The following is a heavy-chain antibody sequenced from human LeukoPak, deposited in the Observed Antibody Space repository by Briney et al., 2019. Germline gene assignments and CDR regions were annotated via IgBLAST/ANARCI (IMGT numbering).Heavy chain of an antibody. CDR2: ISTSGGRT. J-gene: IGHJ4*02. CDR1: GFTFSTYA. CDR3: ARSAVATSCCTAVDY. V-gene: IGHV3-23*01. Sequence: GGSLRLSCAASGFTFSTYAMTWVRQAPGKGLEWVSGISTSGGRTYYADSVKGRFTISRDNSKNTLYLQMNSLRAEDTAEYYFARSAVATSCCTAVDYWGQGPLVTVSS. D-gene: IGHD6-19*01.